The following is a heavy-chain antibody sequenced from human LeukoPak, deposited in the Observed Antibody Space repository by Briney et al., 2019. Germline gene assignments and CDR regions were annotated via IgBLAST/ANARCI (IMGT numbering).Heavy chain of an antibody. Sequence: PSETLSLTCAVYGGSFSGYYWSWIRQPPGKGLEWIGEINHSGSTNYNPSLKSRVTISVDTSKNQFSLKLSSVTAADTAVYYCARQDAGYSSSWYWYFDLWGRGTLVTVSS. CDR3: ARQDAGYSSSWYWYFDL. J-gene: IGHJ2*01. D-gene: IGHD6-13*01. V-gene: IGHV4-34*01. CDR1: GGSFSGYY. CDR2: INHSGST.